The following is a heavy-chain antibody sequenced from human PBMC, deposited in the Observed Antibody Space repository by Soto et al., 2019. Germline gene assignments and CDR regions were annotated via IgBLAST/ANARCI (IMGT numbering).Heavy chain of an antibody. J-gene: IGHJ4*02. CDR1: GFTFSSYS. Sequence: GGSLRLSCAASGFTFSSYSMNWVRQAPGKGLEWVSYISSSSSTIYYADSVKGRFTISRDNAKNSLYLQMNSLRDEDTAVYYCARGDRRSSSSIQTIDYWGQGTLVTVSS. CDR3: ARGDRRSSSSIQTIDY. V-gene: IGHV3-48*02. D-gene: IGHD6-6*01. CDR2: ISSSSSTI.